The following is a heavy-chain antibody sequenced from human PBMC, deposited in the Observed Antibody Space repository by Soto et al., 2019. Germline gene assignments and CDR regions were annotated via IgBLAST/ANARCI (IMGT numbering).Heavy chain of an antibody. D-gene: IGHD3-10*01. CDR3: AGEGGWTNYYYYGMDV. Sequence: SETLSLTCAVYGGSFSGYYWSWIRQPPGKGLEWIGEINHSGSTNYNPSLKSRVTISVDTSKNQFSLKLSSVTAADTAVYYCAGEGGWTNYYYYGMDVWGQGTTVTVSS. CDR1: GGSFSGYY. CDR2: INHSGST. J-gene: IGHJ6*02. V-gene: IGHV4-34*01.